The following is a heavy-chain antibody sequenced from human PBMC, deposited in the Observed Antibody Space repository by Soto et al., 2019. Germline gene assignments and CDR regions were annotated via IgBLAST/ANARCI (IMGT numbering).Heavy chain of an antibody. CDR2: IIPILGIA. CDR3: ASYSGYEESPFDY. V-gene: IGHV1-69*04. J-gene: IGHJ4*02. CDR1: GYTFTSYA. Sequence: GASVKVSCKASGYTFTSYAMHWVRQAPGQGLEWMGRIIPILGIANYAQKFQGRVTITADKSTSTAYMELSSLRSEDTAVYYCASYSGYEESPFDYWGQGTLVTVSS. D-gene: IGHD5-12*01.